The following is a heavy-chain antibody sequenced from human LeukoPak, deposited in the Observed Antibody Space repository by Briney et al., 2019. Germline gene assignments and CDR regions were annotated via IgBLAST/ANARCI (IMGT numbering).Heavy chain of an antibody. CDR2: IYYSGST. V-gene: IGHV4-59*08. D-gene: IGHD3-10*01. Sequence: PSETLSLTCTVSGGSISSYYWSWIRQPPGKGLEWIGYIYYSGSTNYNPSLKSRVTMSVDTSKNQFSLKLSSVTAADTAVYYCARLEDYYGSGSYRGGIDYWGQGTLVTVSS. CDR3: ARLEDYYGSGSYRGGIDY. J-gene: IGHJ4*02. CDR1: GGSISSYY.